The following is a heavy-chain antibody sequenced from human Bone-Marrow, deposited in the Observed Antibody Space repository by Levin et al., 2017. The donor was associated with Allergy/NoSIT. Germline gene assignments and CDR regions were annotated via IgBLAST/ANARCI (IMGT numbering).Heavy chain of an antibody. D-gene: IGHD2-2*01. J-gene: IGHJ6*03. CDR3: AKDSRQLLWYYYYYYMDV. CDR1: GFTFSSYA. CDR2: ISGSGGST. Sequence: GGSLRLSCAASGFTFSSYAMSWVRQAPGKGLEWVSAISGSGGSTYYADSVKGRFTISRDNSKNTLYLQMNSLRAEDTAVYYCAKDSRQLLWYYYYYYMDVWGKGTTVTVSS. V-gene: IGHV3-23*01.